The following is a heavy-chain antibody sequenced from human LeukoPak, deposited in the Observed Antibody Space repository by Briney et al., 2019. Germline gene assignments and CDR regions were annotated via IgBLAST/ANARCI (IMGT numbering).Heavy chain of an antibody. J-gene: IGHJ4*02. CDR3: ARYSSYFL. Sequence: GGSLRLSCAASGFTFSSYWMNWARQAPGKGLEWVASINHNGNVNYYVDSVKGRFIISRDNAKNALYLQMNSLRAEDTAVYYCARYSSYFLWGQGTLVTVS. D-gene: IGHD6-6*01. CDR1: GFTFSSYW. V-gene: IGHV3-7*03. CDR2: INHNGNVN.